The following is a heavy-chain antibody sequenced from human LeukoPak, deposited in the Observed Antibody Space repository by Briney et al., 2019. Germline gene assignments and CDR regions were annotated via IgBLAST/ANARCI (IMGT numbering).Heavy chain of an antibody. D-gene: IGHD5-18*01. CDR3: ARIRGYSYGSFRLALDY. CDR1: GGSFSGYY. Sequence: SETLSLTCAVYGGSFSGYYWSWIRQPPGKGLEWIGEINHSGSTNYNPSLKSRVTISVDTSKNQFSLKLSSVTAADTAVYYCARIRGYSYGSFRLALDYWGQGTLVTVSS. CDR2: INHSGST. J-gene: IGHJ4*02. V-gene: IGHV4-34*01.